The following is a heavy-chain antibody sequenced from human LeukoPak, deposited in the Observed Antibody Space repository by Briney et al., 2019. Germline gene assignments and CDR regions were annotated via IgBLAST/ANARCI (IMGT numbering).Heavy chain of an antibody. Sequence: GGSLRLSCAASGFTFSSYWMSWVRQAPGKGLEWVANIKQDGSEKYYVDSVKGRFTIPRDNAKNSLYLQMNSLRAEDTAVYYCAREFDDSSGYLDYWGQGTLVTVSS. V-gene: IGHV3-7*01. CDR1: GFTFSSYW. D-gene: IGHD3-22*01. CDR3: AREFDDSSGYLDY. CDR2: IKQDGSEK. J-gene: IGHJ4*02.